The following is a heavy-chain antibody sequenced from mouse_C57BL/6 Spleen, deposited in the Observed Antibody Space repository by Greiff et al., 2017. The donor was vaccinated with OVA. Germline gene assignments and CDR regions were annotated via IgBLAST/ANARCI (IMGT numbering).Heavy chain of an antibody. CDR3: ARVYYDYDESDYYTMDY. D-gene: IGHD2-4*01. CDR1: GYAFSSYW. CDR2: IYPGDGDT. J-gene: IGHJ4*01. V-gene: IGHV1-80*01. Sequence: QVQLKESGAELVKPGASVKISCKASGYAFSSYWMNWVKQRPGQGLEWIGQIYPGDGDTNYNGKFKGKATLTADKSSSTAYMQLSSLTSEDSAVYFWARVYYDYDESDYYTMDYWGQGTSVTVSS.